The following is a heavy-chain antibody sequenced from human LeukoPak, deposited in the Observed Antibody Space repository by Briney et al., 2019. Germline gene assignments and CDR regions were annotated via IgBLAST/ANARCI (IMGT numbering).Heavy chain of an antibody. J-gene: IGHJ4*02. CDR2: MKPNSGYT. Sequence: ASVKVSCKASGYSFTSYDVNWVRQATGQGLEWMGWMKPNSGYTDYAQKFQGKVTMTRNTSISTAYMELNNLTSEDTAVYYCARRGGHGGSFDYWGQGTLVTVSS. CDR1: GYSFTSYD. CDR3: ARRGGHGGSFDY. V-gene: IGHV1-8*01. D-gene: IGHD4-23*01.